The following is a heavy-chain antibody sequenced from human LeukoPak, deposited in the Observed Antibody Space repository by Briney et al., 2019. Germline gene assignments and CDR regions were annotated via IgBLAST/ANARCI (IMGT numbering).Heavy chain of an antibody. Sequence: SETLSLTCTVSDGSISSSSYYWGWIRQPPGKGLEWIGSIYYSGSTYYNPSLKSRVTISVDTSKNQFSLKLSSVTAADTAVYYCARVGLLWFGELKYWFDPWGQGTLVTVSS. D-gene: IGHD3-10*01. J-gene: IGHJ5*02. CDR3: ARVGLLWFGELKYWFDP. V-gene: IGHV4-39*07. CDR1: DGSISSSSYY. CDR2: IYYSGST.